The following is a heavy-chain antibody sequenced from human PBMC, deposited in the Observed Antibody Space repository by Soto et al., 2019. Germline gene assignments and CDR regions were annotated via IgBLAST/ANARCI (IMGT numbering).Heavy chain of an antibody. V-gene: IGHV3-33*08. CDR1: GITLSGYW. CDR2: IWYDGSNK. J-gene: IGHJ6*03. Sequence: GGSLRLSCAASGITLSGYWMHWVRQAPGKGLEWVAVIWYDGSNKYYADSVKGRFTISRDNSKNTLYLQMNSLRAEDTAVYYCARAPPLLEWLPYYYYYYMDVWGKGTTVTVSS. CDR3: ARAPPLLEWLPYYYYYYMDV. D-gene: IGHD3-3*01.